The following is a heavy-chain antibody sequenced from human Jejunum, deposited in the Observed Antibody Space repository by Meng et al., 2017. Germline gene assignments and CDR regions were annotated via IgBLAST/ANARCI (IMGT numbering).Heavy chain of an antibody. CDR1: GFSVRNNF. D-gene: IGHD3-10*01. J-gene: IGHJ6*02. CDR3: ALGDEYYYLGMDV. Sequence: GGALRRSCAASGFSVRNNFMSWVRQAPGEGLEWVSIMYSGGSTFYADSVQGRFIISRANSKNTLYIQMNSLRGEDTAVYYCALGDEYYYLGMDVWGQGTTVTGSS. V-gene: IGHV3-66*02. CDR2: MYSGGST.